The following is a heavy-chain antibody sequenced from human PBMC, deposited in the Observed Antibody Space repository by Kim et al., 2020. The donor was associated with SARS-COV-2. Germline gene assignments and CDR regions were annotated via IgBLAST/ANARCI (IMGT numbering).Heavy chain of an antibody. Sequence: GGSLRLSCAASGFTFSSYGMHWVRQAPGKGLEWVAVISYDGSYKYYADSVKGRFTISRDNSKNTLYLQMNSLRAEDTAVYYCAKDCLMGDQLPIYYYYYYGMDVWRQGPTVTVSS. CDR3: AKDCLMGDQLPIYYYYYYGMDV. CDR1: GFTFSSYG. D-gene: IGHD2-2*01. V-gene: IGHV3-30*18. J-gene: IGHJ6*01. CDR2: ISYDGSYK.